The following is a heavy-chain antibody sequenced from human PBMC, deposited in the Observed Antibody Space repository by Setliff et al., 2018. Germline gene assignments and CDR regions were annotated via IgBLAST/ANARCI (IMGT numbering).Heavy chain of an antibody. J-gene: IGHJ6*02. CDR2: INPDSGDA. D-gene: IGHD2-15*01. Sequence: GASVKVSCKSSGYIFTDYYIHWVRQAPGQGLEWMGWINPDSGDANYGPNFQGWVTMTRDTSIDTAYLDLSRLKSDDTAVYYCSRERSRRHCYGGSCDFYYYGLDVWGRGTTVTVSS. CDR3: SRERSRRHCYGGSCDFYYYGLDV. V-gene: IGHV1-2*04. CDR1: GYIFTDYY.